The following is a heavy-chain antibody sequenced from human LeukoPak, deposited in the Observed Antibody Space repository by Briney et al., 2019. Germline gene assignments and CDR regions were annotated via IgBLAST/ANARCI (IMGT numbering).Heavy chain of an antibody. Sequence: SETLSLTCTVSGGSISSYYWSWLRQPAGKGPEWIGRIYTSGSTNYNPSLKSRVTMSVDTSKNQFSLKLSSVTAADTAVYYCARDRIAAAGTNWFDPWGQGTLVTVSS. D-gene: IGHD6-13*01. CDR3: ARDRIAAAGTNWFDP. CDR1: GGSISSYY. CDR2: IYTSGST. J-gene: IGHJ5*02. V-gene: IGHV4-4*07.